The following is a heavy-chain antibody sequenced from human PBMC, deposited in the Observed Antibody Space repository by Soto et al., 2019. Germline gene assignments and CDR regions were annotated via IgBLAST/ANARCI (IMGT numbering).Heavy chain of an antibody. CDR1: GGSIISGDYY. CDR2: IYYSGST. Sequence: PSETLSLTCTVSGGSIISGDYYWTWIRQHPGKGLEWIGYIYYSGSTKHNPSLKSRITISVDTSKNQFSLKLNSVTAADTAVYYCARTKTSSTSFHVDYWGQGTQVTVCS. J-gene: IGHJ4*02. V-gene: IGHV4-31*03. CDR3: ARTKTSSTSFHVDY. D-gene: IGHD2-2*01.